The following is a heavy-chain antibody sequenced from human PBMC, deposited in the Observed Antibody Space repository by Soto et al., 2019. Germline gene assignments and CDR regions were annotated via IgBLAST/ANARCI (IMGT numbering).Heavy chain of an antibody. CDR2: VYHSGTT. CDR3: ARDLPYAAGSLAGCDY. V-gene: IGHV4-59*01. Sequence: SETLSLTCSVSGVSITGSSWRWLRQPPGKTLEWIGYVYHSGTTTYNPSLKSRISISVDTSKNQFSQRWTSVIAADTAVYYCARDLPYAAGSLAGCDYWGQGILVTVSS. CDR1: GVSITGSS. D-gene: IGHD1-26*01. J-gene: IGHJ4*02.